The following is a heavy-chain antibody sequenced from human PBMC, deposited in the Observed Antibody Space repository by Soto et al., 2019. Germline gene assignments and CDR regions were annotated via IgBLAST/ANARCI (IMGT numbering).Heavy chain of an antibody. CDR1: GDNFATFW. CDR2: IYPENSNV. Sequence: GESLKISCKASGDNFATFWIGWVRQVPGEGLEWMAIIYPENSNVEYSPSYKGRITISADKSLNTAYLQWNSLRASDSAMYYCARRLYFDTWFDPWGQGTLVTV. V-gene: IGHV5-51*01. J-gene: IGHJ5*02. CDR3: ARRLYFDTWFDP. D-gene: IGHD3-9*01.